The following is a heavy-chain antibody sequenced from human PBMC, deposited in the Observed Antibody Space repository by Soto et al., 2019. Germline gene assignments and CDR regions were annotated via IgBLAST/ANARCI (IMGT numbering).Heavy chain of an antibody. J-gene: IGHJ6*02. CDR2: ISYEGTNT. V-gene: IGHV3-30*04. CDR3: AREETAWPLAYGLDV. CDR1: GFTFRNYA. D-gene: IGHD2-21*02. Sequence: PGGSLRLSCAGFGFTFRNYAMHRVRQAPGKGLEWVAVISYEGTNTKVADSVRGRFTISRDNSNNTLSLQMHSLTPEDTAVYYCAREETAWPLAYGLDVWGQGTTVTVSS.